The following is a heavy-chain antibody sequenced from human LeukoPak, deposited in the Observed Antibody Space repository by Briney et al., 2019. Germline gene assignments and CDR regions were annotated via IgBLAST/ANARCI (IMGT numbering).Heavy chain of an antibody. CDR3: ARVGVDYSGNIIKYYFDY. Sequence: SETLSLTCTVPDGSISSYYWSWIRQPPGKGLEWIGYIYYSGTTNYNPSLKSRLIISVDTSKNQFSLKLSPVIAADTAVYYCARVGVDYSGNIIKYYFDYWGQGTLVTVSS. CDR1: DGSISSYY. J-gene: IGHJ4*02. CDR2: IYYSGTT. V-gene: IGHV4-59*01. D-gene: IGHD4-23*01.